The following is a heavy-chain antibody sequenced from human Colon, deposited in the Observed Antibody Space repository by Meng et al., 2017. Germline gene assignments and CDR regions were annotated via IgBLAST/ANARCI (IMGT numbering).Heavy chain of an antibody. Sequence: ASVKVSCKASGYNIRDQGFIWVRQAPGQGLEWMGWISGYNGNTNHAQKFQGRATMTADTSTNTGYMELRSLRSGDTAVYYCARDLGGRWAVGEPIDYWGQGTLVTCSS. CDR2: ISGYNGNT. V-gene: IGHV1-18*01. J-gene: IGHJ4*01. CDR3: ARDLGGRWAVGEPIDY. D-gene: IGHD3-16*01. CDR1: GYNIRDQG.